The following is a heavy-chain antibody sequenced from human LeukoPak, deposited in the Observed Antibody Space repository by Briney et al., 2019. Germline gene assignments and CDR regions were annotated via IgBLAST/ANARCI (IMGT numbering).Heavy chain of an antibody. CDR3: ARPGAPTDAFDI. Sequence: GGSLRLSCAASGFTFSSYAMHWVRQAPGKGLEWVAVISYDGSNKYYADSVRGRFTISRDNSKNTLYLQMNSLRAEDTAVYYCARPGAPTDAFDIWGQGTMVTVSS. CDR1: GFTFSSYA. J-gene: IGHJ3*02. V-gene: IGHV3-30*04. CDR2: ISYDGSNK. D-gene: IGHD7-27*01.